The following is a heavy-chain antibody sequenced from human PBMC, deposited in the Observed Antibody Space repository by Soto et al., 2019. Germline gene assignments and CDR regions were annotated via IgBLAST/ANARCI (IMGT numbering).Heavy chain of an antibody. Sequence: QVQLQESGPGLVKPSETLSLTCTVSGDSISNTAYYWGWIRQPPGKGLEWIGDIYHSGSTYYNPSLKSRVTISVDTSKNHFSLKLRSVTAADTAVYYCARRSRWYYYGTASYYNLWLDPWGQGTLVTVSS. D-gene: IGHD3-10*01. CDR1: GDSISNTAYY. CDR2: IYHSGST. CDR3: ARRSRWYYYGTASYYNLWLDP. J-gene: IGHJ5*02. V-gene: IGHV4-39*01.